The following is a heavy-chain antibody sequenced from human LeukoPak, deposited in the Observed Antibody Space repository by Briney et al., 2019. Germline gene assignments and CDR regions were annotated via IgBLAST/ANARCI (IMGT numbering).Heavy chain of an antibody. CDR2: ISYSGST. V-gene: IGHV4-61*01. D-gene: IGHD2-15*01. CDR3: ARSVEGYCRGGSCYYYSYYMDV. J-gene: IGHJ6*03. Sequence: PSETLSLTCTVSGGSISSGSYYWSWIRQPPWKGLEWIGYISYSGSTNYNPSLKSRVTISVDTAKNQFSLKLSSVTAAVTAVYYCARSVEGYCRGGSCYYYSYYMDVWGKGTTVTVSS. CDR1: GGSISSGSYY.